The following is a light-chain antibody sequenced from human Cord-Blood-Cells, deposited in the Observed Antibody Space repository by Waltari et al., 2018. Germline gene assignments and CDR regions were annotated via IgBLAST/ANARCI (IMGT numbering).Light chain of an antibody. CDR1: SSDVGGYNS. CDR2: DVS. CDR3: SSYTSSSTVV. V-gene: IGLV2-14*01. Sequence: QSALTQPASVSGSPGQSITISCTGTSSDVGGYNSVSWYQQHPGKAPKLIIYDVSNRPSGGSNRFSGSKSGNTASLTISGLQAEDEADYYCSSYTSSSTVVFGGGTKLTVL. J-gene: IGLJ2*01.